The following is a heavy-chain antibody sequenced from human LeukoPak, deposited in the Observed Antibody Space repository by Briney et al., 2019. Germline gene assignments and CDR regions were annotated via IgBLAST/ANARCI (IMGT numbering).Heavy chain of an antibody. D-gene: IGHD3-9*01. V-gene: IGHV4-34*01. CDR2: INHSGST. J-gene: IGHJ5*02. CDR1: GGSFSGYY. CDR3: ARGAVLRYFDWLGQNWFDP. Sequence: SETLSLTCAVYGGSFSGYYWSWIRQPPGKGLEWIGEINHSGSTNYNPSLKSRVTISVDTSKNQFSLKLSSVTAADTAVYHCARGAVLRYFDWLGQNWFDPWGQGTLVTVSS.